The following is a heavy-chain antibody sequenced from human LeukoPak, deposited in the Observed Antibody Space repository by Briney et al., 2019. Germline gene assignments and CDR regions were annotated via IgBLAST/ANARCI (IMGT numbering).Heavy chain of an antibody. V-gene: IGHV4-31*03. D-gene: IGHD1-26*01. CDR3: ARDGSGSYYRYFQH. Sequence: SETLSLTCTVSGGSISSGGYYWSRIRQHPGKGLEWIGYIYYSGSTYYNPSLKSRVTISVDTSKNQFSLKLSSVTAADTAVYYCARDGSGSYYRYFQHWGQGTLVTVSS. CDR2: IYYSGST. J-gene: IGHJ1*01. CDR1: GGSISSGGYY.